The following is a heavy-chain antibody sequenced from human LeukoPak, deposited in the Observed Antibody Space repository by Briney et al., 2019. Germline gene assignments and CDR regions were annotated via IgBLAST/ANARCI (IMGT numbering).Heavy chain of an antibody. J-gene: IGHJ4*02. Sequence: SETLSLTCTVSGGPISSYYWSWIRQPPGKGLEWIGYIYYSGSTNYNPSLKSRVTISVDTSKNQFSLKLSSVTAADTAVYYCARSRLRFDYWGQGTLVTVSS. CDR2: IYYSGST. D-gene: IGHD3-16*01. CDR1: GGPISSYY. CDR3: ARSRLRFDY. V-gene: IGHV4-59*01.